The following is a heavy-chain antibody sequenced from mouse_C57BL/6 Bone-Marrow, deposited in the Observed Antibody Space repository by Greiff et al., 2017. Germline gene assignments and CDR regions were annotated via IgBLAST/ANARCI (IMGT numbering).Heavy chain of an antibody. Sequence: DVKLQESGPVLVKPGASVKMSCKASGYTFTDYSMTWVKQSHGKSLEWIGVINPYNGGTSYNQKFKGKATLTVDKSSSTSYMELNSLTSEDSAVYYWARSGYYGYAWFADWGKGTLVTVSA. CDR3: ARSGYYGYAWFAD. D-gene: IGHD2-2*01. V-gene: IGHV1-19*01. CDR1: GYTFTDYS. CDR2: INPYNGGT. J-gene: IGHJ3*01.